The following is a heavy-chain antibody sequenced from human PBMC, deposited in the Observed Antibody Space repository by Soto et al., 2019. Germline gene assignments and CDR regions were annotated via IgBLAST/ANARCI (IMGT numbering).Heavy chain of an antibody. CDR3: ASQTAGTKFYGDGGY. Sequence: QITLKESGPPLVKPTQTLTLTCTFSGFSLSTRGVGVGWIRQPPGKALEWLALIYWDDDKRYSPSLKSRLTITKDTSKNQVVLTMTNMDPVDTATYYCASQTAGTKFYGDGGYWGQGTLVTVSS. J-gene: IGHJ4*02. CDR1: GFSLSTRGVG. V-gene: IGHV2-5*02. CDR2: IYWDDDK. D-gene: IGHD4-17*01.